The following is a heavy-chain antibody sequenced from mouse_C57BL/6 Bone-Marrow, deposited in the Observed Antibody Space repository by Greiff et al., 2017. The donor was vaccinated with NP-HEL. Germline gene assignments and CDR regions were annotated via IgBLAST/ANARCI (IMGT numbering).Heavy chain of an antibody. J-gene: IGHJ3*01. D-gene: IGHD1-1*01. Sequence: EVKLVESGGGLVKPGGSLKLSCAASGFTFSSYAMSWVRQTPEKRLEWVATISDGGSYTYYPDNVKGRFTLSTDNSKNHLYLQMSPLKSEDTAVYYCARERIYYGSSFAYWGQGTLVTVSA. V-gene: IGHV5-4*01. CDR2: ISDGGSYT. CDR3: ARERIYYGSSFAY. CDR1: GFTFSSYA.